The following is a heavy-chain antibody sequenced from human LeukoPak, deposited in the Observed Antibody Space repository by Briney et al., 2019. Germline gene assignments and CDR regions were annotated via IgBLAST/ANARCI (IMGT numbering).Heavy chain of an antibody. Sequence: SVKVSCKASGGTFSNYAISWVRQAPGQGLEWMGGIIPIFGTANYAQKFQGRVTITADKSTSTAYMELSSLRSEDTAVYYCARDREFGELCNDAVDIWGQGTMVTVSS. CDR1: GGTFSNYA. V-gene: IGHV1-69*06. CDR3: ARDREFGELCNDAVDI. D-gene: IGHD3-10*01. CDR2: IIPIFGTA. J-gene: IGHJ3*02.